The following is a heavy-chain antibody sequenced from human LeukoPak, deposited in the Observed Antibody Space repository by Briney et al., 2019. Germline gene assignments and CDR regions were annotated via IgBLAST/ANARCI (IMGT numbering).Heavy chain of an antibody. J-gene: IGHJ5*02. CDR1: GGTFSSYA. D-gene: IGHD3-10*01. CDR2: IIPIFGTA. CDR3: ARERGSGSNNWFDP. V-gene: IGHV1-69*13. Sequence: SVKVSCKASGGTFSSYAISWVRQAPGQGLEWMGGIIPIFGTANYAQKSQGRVKITADESTSTAYMELSSRRSEDTAVYYCARERGSGSNNWFDPWGQGTLVTVSS.